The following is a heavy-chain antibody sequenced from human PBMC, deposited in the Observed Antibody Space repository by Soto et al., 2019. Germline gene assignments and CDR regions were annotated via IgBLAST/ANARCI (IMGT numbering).Heavy chain of an antibody. D-gene: IGHD3-16*01. Sequence: SVKVSCKASGYTFTSYYMHLVRQAPGQWLEWMGIINPSGGSTSYAQKFQGRVTMTRDTSTSTVYMELSSLRSEDTAVYYCARVVVGVSARDGMDVWGQGTTVTVSS. CDR2: INPSGGST. CDR1: GYTFTSYY. CDR3: ARVVVGVSARDGMDV. J-gene: IGHJ6*02. V-gene: IGHV1-46*01.